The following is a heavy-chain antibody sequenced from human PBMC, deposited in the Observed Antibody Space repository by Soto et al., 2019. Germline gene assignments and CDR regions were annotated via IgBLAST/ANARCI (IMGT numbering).Heavy chain of an antibody. CDR3: ARRYSSSFDY. CDR2: IYHSGST. V-gene: IGHV4-30-2*01. D-gene: IGHD6-13*01. CDR1: GGSISSGGYS. Sequence: KTSETLSLTCAVSGGSISSGGYSWSWIRQPPGKGLEWIGYIYHSGSTYYNPSLKSRVTISEDRSKNQFSLKLSSVTAADTAVYYCARRYSSSFDYWGQGTLVTVSS. J-gene: IGHJ4*02.